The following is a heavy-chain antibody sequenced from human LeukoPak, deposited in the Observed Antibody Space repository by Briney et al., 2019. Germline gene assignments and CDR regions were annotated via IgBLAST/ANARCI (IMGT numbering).Heavy chain of an antibody. J-gene: IGHJ4*02. CDR1: GYSISSGYD. D-gene: IGHD3-16*01. V-gene: IGHV4-38-2*02. CDR3: TRSEINDYFKY. Sequence: SETLSLTCTVSGYSISSGYDWGWMRQAPGKGLEWLGSISQSGNTYNNPSLKSRVTLSVDTSKNQVSLKLTTVSAADTAVYYCTRSEINDYFKYWGPGILVTVST. CDR2: ISQSGNT.